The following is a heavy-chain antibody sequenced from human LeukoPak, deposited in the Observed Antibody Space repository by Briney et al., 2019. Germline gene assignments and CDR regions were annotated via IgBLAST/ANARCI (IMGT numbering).Heavy chain of an antibody. Sequence: GGSLRLSCAASGFTFTTYAMTWVRQAPGKGLEWVSGISGSGGSTYYADSVKGRFTISRDSSNNMVYLQMSSLRAEDTAVYYCARGGAYDILTGYKRGFDYWGQGTLVTVSS. D-gene: IGHD3-9*01. CDR3: ARGGAYDILTGYKRGFDY. V-gene: IGHV3-23*01. CDR2: ISGSGGST. J-gene: IGHJ4*02. CDR1: GFTFTTYA.